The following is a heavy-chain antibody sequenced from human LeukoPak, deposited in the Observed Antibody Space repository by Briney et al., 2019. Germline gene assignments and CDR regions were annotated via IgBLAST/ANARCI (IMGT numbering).Heavy chain of an antibody. CDR2: IYYSGST. V-gene: IGHV4-31*03. D-gene: IGHD4-17*01. J-gene: IGHJ4*02. CDR3: ARSPYGALHFDY. CDR1: GGSISSGGYY. Sequence: SQTLSLTCTVSGGSISSGGYYWSWIRQHPGKGLEWIGYIYYSGSTYYNPSLKSRVTISVDTSKNQFSLKLSPVAAADTAVYYCARSPYGALHFDYWGQGTLVTVSS.